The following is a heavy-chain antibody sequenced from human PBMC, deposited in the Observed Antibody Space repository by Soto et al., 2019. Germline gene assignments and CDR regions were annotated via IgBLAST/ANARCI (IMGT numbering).Heavy chain of an antibody. D-gene: IGHD3-10*01. CDR1: GFTFSDLY. V-gene: IGHV3-72*01. CDR3: ASTTMLRGVKLDY. Sequence: EVQLVQSGGGLAQPGGSLRLSCAASGFTFSDLYIDWVRQAPGKGLEWVGRTRNQGNSYTSEFAASVKGRFIVSRDDSRDSLYLRMNSLKIEDSAVYYCASTTMLRGVKLDYWGQGILVTVSS. CDR2: TRNQGNSYTS. J-gene: IGHJ4*02.